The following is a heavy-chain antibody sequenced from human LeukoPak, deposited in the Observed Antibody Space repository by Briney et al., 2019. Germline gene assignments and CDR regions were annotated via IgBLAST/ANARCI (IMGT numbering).Heavy chain of an antibody. D-gene: IGHD6-19*01. CDR1: GYTFTGYY. Sequence: ASVKVSCKASGYTFTGYYMHWVRQGPGQGLEWMGWINPNSGGTNYAQKFQGWVTSTRDTSISTAHMELSRLTSDDTAVYYCARPTTKYISGWATDAFDIWGQVTMVTVSS. J-gene: IGHJ3*02. CDR3: ARPTTKYISGWATDAFDI. V-gene: IGHV1-2*04. CDR2: INPNSGGT.